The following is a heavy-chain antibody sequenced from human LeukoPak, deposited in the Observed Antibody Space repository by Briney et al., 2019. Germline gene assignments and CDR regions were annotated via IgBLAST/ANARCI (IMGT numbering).Heavy chain of an antibody. CDR2: IYFSGSA. J-gene: IGHJ4*02. V-gene: IGHV4-39*01. D-gene: IGHD1-26*01. CDR3: AKHNGGGVGSYVAPGPPDYFDY. CDR1: GDITHY. Sequence: SGTLSLTCTVSGDITHYWGWIRQPPGKGLECIGSIYFSGSAYYNPSLRSRVTISLDTSKKQLSLKLNSVTAADTAVYYCAKHNGGGVGSYVAPGPPDYFDYWGQGTLVTVSS.